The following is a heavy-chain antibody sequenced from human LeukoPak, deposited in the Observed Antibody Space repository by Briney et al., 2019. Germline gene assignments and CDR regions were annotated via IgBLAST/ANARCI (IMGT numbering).Heavy chain of an antibody. D-gene: IGHD2-2*01. Sequence: GGSLRLSCAASGFTFSSYSMNWVRQAPGKRLEWVSSISSSSGYIYYAGSVKGRFTISRDNAKNSLYLQMNSLRAEDTAVYYCARWGQLLLNYYFDYWGQGTLVTVSS. V-gene: IGHV3-21*01. J-gene: IGHJ4*02. CDR3: ARWGQLLLNYYFDY. CDR1: GFTFSSYS. CDR2: ISSSSGYI.